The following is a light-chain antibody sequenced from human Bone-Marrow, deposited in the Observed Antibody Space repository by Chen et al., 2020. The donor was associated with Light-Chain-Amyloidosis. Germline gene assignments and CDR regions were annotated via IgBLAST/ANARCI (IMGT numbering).Light chain of an antibody. CDR2: RYT. CDR3: QSADSSGTYEVI. J-gene: IGLJ2*01. CDR1: DLPTKY. V-gene: IGLV3-25*03. Sequence: SYELTQPPSVSVSPGQTARITCSGDDLPTKYAYWYQQKPGQAPVLVRHRYTERPAGSSERFSGSSSGTTATLTISVGKAEDEDDYDCQSADSSGTYEVIFGGGTKLTVL.